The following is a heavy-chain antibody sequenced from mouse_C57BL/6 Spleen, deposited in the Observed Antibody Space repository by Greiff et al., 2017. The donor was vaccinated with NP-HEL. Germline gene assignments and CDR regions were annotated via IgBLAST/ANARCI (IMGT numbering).Heavy chain of an antibody. V-gene: IGHV1-80*01. CDR1: GYAFSSYW. J-gene: IGHJ3*01. CDR3: ARSQLRLLFFAY. D-gene: IGHD3-2*02. Sequence: QVQLQQSGAELVKPGASVKISCKASGYAFSSYWMNWVKQRPGKGLEWIGQIYPGDGDTNYNGKFKGKATLTADKSSSTAYMQLSSLTSEDSAVYFCARSQLRLLFFAYWGQGTLVTVSA. CDR2: IYPGDGDT.